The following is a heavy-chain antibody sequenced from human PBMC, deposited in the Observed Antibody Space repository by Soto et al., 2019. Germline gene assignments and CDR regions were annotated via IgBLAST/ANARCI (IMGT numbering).Heavy chain of an antibody. CDR2: INHSGST. Sequence: SETLSLTCAVYGGSFSGYYWSWIRQPPGKGLEWIGEINHSGSTNYNPSLKSRVTISVDTSKNQFSLKLSSVTAADTAVYYCARGLVVVPAAPSYYYYGMDVWGQGTTVAVSS. J-gene: IGHJ6*02. CDR3: ARGLVVVPAAPSYYYYGMDV. CDR1: GGSFSGYY. D-gene: IGHD2-2*01. V-gene: IGHV4-34*01.